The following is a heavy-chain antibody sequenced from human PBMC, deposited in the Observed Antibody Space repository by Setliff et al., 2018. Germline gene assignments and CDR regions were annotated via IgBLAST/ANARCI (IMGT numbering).Heavy chain of an antibody. CDR1: GYTFTGYY. CDR2: INPNSGGT. D-gene: IGHD6-19*01. V-gene: IGHV1-2*04. J-gene: IGHJ3*02. Sequence: GASVKVSCKASGYTFTGYYMHWVRQAPGQGLEWRGWINPNSGGTNYAQKVQGWVTMTRDTSISTAYMELSRLRSDDTAVYYCARAGGSGWYFDAFDIWGQGTMVTVSS. CDR3: ARAGGSGWYFDAFDI.